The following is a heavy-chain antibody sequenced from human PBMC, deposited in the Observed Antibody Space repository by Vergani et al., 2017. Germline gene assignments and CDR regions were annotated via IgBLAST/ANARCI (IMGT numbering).Heavy chain of an antibody. V-gene: IGHV1-69*01. CDR3: ARVAGQADDFWSGYYSG. D-gene: IGHD3-3*01. Sequence: QVQLVQSGAEVKKPGSSVKVSCKASGGTFSSYAISWVRQAPGQGLEWMGGIIPIFGTANYAQKFQGRVTITADESTSTAYMELSSLRSEDTAVYYWARVAGQADDFWSGYYSGWGQGTLVTVSS. CDR2: IIPIFGTA. CDR1: GGTFSSYA. J-gene: IGHJ4*02.